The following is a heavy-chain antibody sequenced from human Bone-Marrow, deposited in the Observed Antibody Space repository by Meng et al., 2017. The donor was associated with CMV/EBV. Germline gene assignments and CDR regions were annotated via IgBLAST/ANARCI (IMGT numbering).Heavy chain of an antibody. D-gene: IGHD2-2*02. CDR1: GGSISSYY. V-gene: IGHV4-59*01. Sequence: SETLSLTCTVSGGSISSYYWSWIRQPPGKGLEWIGYIYYSGSTNYNPSLKSRVTISVDTSKNQFSLKLTSVTAADTAVYYCARDLGYCSSTSCHTDNWFDPWGQGTLVTVSS. J-gene: IGHJ5*02. CDR2: IYYSGST. CDR3: ARDLGYCSSTSCHTDNWFDP.